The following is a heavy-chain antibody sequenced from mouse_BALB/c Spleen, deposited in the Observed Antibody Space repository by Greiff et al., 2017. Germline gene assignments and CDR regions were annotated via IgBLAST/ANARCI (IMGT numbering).Heavy chain of an antibody. CDR3: ARKGLRRDPYYAMDY. CDR1: GFSLTSYG. J-gene: IGHJ4*01. Sequence: QVQLKQSGPGLVQPSQSLSITCTVSGFSLTSYGVHWVRQSPGKGLEWLGVIWSGGSTDYNAAFISRLSISKDNSKSQVFFKMNSLQANDTAIYYCARKGLRRDPYYAMDYWGQGTSVTVSS. D-gene: IGHD2-4*01. V-gene: IGHV2-2*02. CDR2: IWSGGST.